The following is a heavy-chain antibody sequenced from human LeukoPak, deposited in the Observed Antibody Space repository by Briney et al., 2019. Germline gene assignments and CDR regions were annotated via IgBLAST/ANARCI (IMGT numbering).Heavy chain of an antibody. J-gene: IGHJ3*02. CDR3: ARGGYYGSGIRSAFDI. V-gene: IGHV4-34*01. Sequence: SETLSLTCAVYGGSFSGYYWSWIRQPPGKGLEWIGEINHSGSTNYNPSLKSRVTISVDTSKNQFSLKLSSVTAADTAAYYCARGGYYGSGIRSAFDIWGQGTMVTVSS. CDR2: INHSGST. CDR1: GGSFSGYY. D-gene: IGHD3-10*01.